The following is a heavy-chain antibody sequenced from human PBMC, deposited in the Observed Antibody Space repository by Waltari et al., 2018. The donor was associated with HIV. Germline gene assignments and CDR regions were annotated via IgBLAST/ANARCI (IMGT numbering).Heavy chain of an antibody. D-gene: IGHD3-10*01. J-gene: IGHJ6*02. V-gene: IGHV4-59*01. CDR1: GGSISSYY. Sequence: QVQLQESGPGLVKPSETLSLTCTVSGGSISSYYWSWIRQPPGKGLERIGSIYYSGSTTYNPSLKSRVTISIDTSKDQFTLMLRSVTAADTAVYYWAGVRGVNYYDYGMDVWGQGTTVTVSS. CDR2: IYYSGST. CDR3: AGVRGVNYYDYGMDV.